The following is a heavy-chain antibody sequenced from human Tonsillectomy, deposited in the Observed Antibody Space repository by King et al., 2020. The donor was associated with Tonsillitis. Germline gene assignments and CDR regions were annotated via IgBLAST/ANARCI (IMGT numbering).Heavy chain of an antibody. CDR1: GGSVSSGSYY. J-gene: IGHJ4*02. CDR2: IYYSGST. D-gene: IGHD3-22*01. CDR3: ARDNPHNSRGSHGLFDY. Sequence: VQLQESGPGLVKPSETLSLTCTVSGGSVSSGSYYWSWIRQPPGEGLEWIGYIYYSGSTNYNPSLKSRVTISVDTSKNQFSLKLSSVTAADTAVYYCARDNPHNSRGSHGLFDYWGQGTLVTVSS. V-gene: IGHV4-61*01.